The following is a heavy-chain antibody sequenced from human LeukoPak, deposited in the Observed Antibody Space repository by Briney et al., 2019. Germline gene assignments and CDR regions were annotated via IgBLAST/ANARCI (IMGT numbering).Heavy chain of an antibody. CDR2: INPNSGGT. Sequence: ASVEVSCKASGYTFTGYYMHWVRQAPGQGLEWMGRINPNSGGTNYAQKFQGRVTMTRDTSISTAYMELSRLRSDDTAVYYCARGSIVGATRYNWFDPWGQGTLVTVSS. D-gene: IGHD1-26*01. J-gene: IGHJ5*02. V-gene: IGHV1-2*06. CDR3: ARGSIVGATRYNWFDP. CDR1: GYTFTGYY.